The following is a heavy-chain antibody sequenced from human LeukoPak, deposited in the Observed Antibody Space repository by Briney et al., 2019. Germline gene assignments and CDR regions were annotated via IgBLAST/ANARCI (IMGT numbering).Heavy chain of an antibody. Sequence: GGSLRLSCAASGFTVSSNYMSWVRQAPGKGLEWVSVIYSGGGTYYADSVKGRFTISRDNSKNTLYLQMNSLRAENTAVYYCARGGWLQSWDYWGQGTLVTVSS. V-gene: IGHV3-53*01. D-gene: IGHD5-24*01. CDR1: GFTVSSNY. J-gene: IGHJ4*02. CDR2: IYSGGGT. CDR3: ARGGWLQSWDY.